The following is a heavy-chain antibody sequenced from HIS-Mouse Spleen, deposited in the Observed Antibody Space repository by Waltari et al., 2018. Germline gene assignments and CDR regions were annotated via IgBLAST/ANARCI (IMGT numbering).Heavy chain of an antibody. D-gene: IGHD6-13*01. CDR3: AREVPYSSSWYDWYFDL. CDR2: INYRGST. J-gene: IGHJ2*01. CDR1: GGSISSSSYY. Sequence: QLQLQESGPGLVKPSETLSLTCTVSGGSISSSSYYWGWIRQPPGKGLGWIGSINYRGSTYYNPSLKRRVTISVDTSKNQFSLKLSSVTAADTAVYYCAREVPYSSSWYDWYFDLWGRGTLVTVSS. V-gene: IGHV4-39*07.